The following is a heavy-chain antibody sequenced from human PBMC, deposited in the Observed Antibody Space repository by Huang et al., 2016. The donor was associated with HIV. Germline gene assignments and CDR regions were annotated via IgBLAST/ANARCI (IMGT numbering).Heavy chain of an antibody. V-gene: IGHV3-30*18. Sequence: VQLVESGGGVVQPGRSLRLACAASGFSFSTYGLHWVRQAPGKGLGWGSVISYDGSNKYYAHSVKGRFTISRDTSENKVYLQMNSLRHEDTAVYYCAKDGADEEWDIDYWGQGTLVTVSS. CDR2: ISYDGSNK. CDR1: GFSFSTYG. J-gene: IGHJ4*02. D-gene: IGHD1-26*01. CDR3: AKDGADEEWDIDY.